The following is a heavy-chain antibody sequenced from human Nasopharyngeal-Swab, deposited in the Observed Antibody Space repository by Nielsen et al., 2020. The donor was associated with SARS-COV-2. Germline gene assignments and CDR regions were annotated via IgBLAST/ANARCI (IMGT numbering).Heavy chain of an antibody. CDR3: ARASRTTVTTNDAFDI. CDR1: GFTFSDHY. V-gene: IGHV3-72*01. J-gene: IGHJ3*02. Sequence: GESLKIFCAASGFTFSDHYMDWVRQAPGKGLEWVGRTRNNANSYTTEYAASVKGRFTISRDDSKNSLYLQMNSLKTEDTAVYYCARASRTTVTTNDAFDIWGQGTMVTVSS. CDR2: TRNNANSYTT. D-gene: IGHD4-11*01.